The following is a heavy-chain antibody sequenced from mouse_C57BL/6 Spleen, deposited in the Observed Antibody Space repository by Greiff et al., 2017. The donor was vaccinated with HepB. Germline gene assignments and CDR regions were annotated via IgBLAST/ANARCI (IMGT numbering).Heavy chain of an antibody. J-gene: IGHJ1*03. V-gene: IGHV1-80*01. Sequence: QVPLQQSGAELVKPGASVKISCKASGYAFSSYWMNWVKQRPGKGLEWIGQFYPGDGDTNYNGKFKGKATLTADKSSSTAYMQLSSLTSEDSAVYIWARSSGYDYDLRKYIDVWGTGTAVAVSS. D-gene: IGHD2-4*01. CDR2: FYPGDGDT. CDR3: ARSSGYDYDLRKYIDV. CDR1: GYAFSSYW.